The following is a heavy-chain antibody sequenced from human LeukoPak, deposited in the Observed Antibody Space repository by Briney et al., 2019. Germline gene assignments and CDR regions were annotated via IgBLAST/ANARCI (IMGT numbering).Heavy chain of an antibody. CDR2: ISAYNGNT. D-gene: IGHD3-3*01. CDR3: ARDSPDYDFWSGYYIGYYYYYMDV. J-gene: IGHJ6*03. V-gene: IGHV1-18*01. Sequence: ASVKVSCKASGYTFTSYGISWVRQAPGQGLEWMGWISAYNGNTNYAQELQGRVTMTTDTSTSTAYMELRSLRSDDTAVYYCARDSPDYDFWSGYYIGYYYYYMDVWGKGTTVTVSS. CDR1: GYTFTSYG.